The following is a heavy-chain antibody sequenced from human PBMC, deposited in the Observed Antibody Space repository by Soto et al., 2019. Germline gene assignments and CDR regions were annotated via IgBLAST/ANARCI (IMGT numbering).Heavy chain of an antibody. D-gene: IGHD3-3*01. Sequence: EVQLVESGGGLVQPEGSLKLSCAASGFTFSGSAMHWIRQAPGKGLEWVGRIRSKANSYATSYAASVQGRFTVSRDDSKNTAYLQMNSLKTEDTAVYYCARPVGDAYNVEGCYDYWGQGTLVIVSS. CDR3: ARPVGDAYNVEGCYDY. J-gene: IGHJ4*02. CDR2: IRSKANSYAT. CDR1: GFTFSGSA. V-gene: IGHV3-73*01.